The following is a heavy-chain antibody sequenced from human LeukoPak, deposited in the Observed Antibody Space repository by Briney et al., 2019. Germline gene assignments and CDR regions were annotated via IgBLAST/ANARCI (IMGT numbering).Heavy chain of an antibody. V-gene: IGHV3-66*01. CDR1: GFIVSNNY. Sequence: GGSLRLSCAASGFIVSNNYMSWVRQTPGKGLEWVSVIYSGGSTYYADSVKGRFTISRDNSKNTLYLQMNSLRAEDTAVYYCAKSNSHGYSSSWYDYWGQGTLVTVSS. D-gene: IGHD6-13*01. CDR3: AKSNSHGYSSSWYDY. CDR2: IYSGGST. J-gene: IGHJ4*02.